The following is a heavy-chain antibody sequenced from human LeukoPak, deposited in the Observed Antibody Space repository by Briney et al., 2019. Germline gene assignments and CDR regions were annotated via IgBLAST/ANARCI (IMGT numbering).Heavy chain of an antibody. CDR2: LFYSVNT. CDR3: ARHLRASGLTPESAFDI. D-gene: IGHD1-14*01. J-gene: IGHJ3*02. CDR1: GGSFSSSSYY. Sequence: LETLSLTCTVSGGSFSSSSYYWGWIRQPPGKGLEWIGSLFYSVNTYYNPSLKSRVTISVDTSKNQFSLKLSSVSAADTAVYYCARHLRASGLTPESAFDIWGQGTMVTVSS. V-gene: IGHV4-39*01.